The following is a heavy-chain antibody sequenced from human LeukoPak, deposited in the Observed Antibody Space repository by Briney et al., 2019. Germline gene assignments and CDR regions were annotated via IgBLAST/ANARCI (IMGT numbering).Heavy chain of an antibody. CDR2: IYYNGKT. V-gene: IGHV4-39*01. CDR3: ARYSGSHYAFDI. D-gene: IGHD1-26*01. CDR1: GGATTDSNYY. J-gene: IGHJ3*02. Sequence: SETLSLTCTVSGGATTDSNYYWGWIRQPPGEGLEWIGNIYYNGKTFYNESVKSRVTISVDTSKNQFSLKRSSVTAADTALFYCARYSGSHYAFDIWGQGTMVTVSS.